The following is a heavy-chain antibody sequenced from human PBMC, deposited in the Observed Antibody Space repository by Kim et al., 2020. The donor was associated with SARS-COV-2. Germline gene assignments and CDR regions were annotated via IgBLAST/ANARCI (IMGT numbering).Heavy chain of an antibody. J-gene: IGHJ3*02. CDR2: IYHSGST. CDR1: GGSISSSNW. CDR3: AVVVVAATLKAFDI. Sequence: SETLSLTCAVSGGSISSSNWWSWVRQPPGKGLEWIGEIYHSGSTNYNPSLKSRVTISVDKSKNQFSLKLSSVTAADTAVYYCAVVVVAATLKAFDIWGQGTMVTVSS. D-gene: IGHD2-15*01. V-gene: IGHV4-4*02.